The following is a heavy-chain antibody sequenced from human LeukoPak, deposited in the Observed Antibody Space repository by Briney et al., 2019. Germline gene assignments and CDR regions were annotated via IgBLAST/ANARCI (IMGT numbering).Heavy chain of an antibody. Sequence: GGSLRLSCAASGFTFGSYWMSWVRQAPGKGLEWVANIKQDGSEKYYVDSVRGRFTISRDNAKNTLYLQMNSLRAEDTAVYYCARGPRSGSSYGTPPDVWGKGATVTVSS. CDR2: IKQDGSEK. J-gene: IGHJ6*04. D-gene: IGHD1-26*01. V-gene: IGHV3-7*04. CDR1: GFTFGSYW. CDR3: ARGPRSGSSYGTPPDV.